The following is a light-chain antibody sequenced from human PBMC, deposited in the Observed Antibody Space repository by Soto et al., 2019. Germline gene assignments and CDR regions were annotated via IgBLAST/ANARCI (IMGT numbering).Light chain of an antibody. Sequence: EIVMTQSPATLSVSPGERATLSCRASQSVSSNLAWYQQKPGQAPRLLIYGASTRATGIPARFSGSGSGTAFTLTISSLQSADFAVYYCQHYNNWPPWTFGQGTKVEIK. V-gene: IGKV3-15*01. J-gene: IGKJ1*01. CDR3: QHYNNWPPWT. CDR2: GAS. CDR1: QSVSSN.